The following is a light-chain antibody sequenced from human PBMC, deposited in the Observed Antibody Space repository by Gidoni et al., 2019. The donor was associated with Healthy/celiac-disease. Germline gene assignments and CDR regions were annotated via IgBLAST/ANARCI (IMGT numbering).Light chain of an antibody. Sequence: DIVMTQSPDSLAVSLGERATINCKSSQSVLYSSNNKNYLSWYQQKPGQPPKLLIYWASTRESGVPDRFSGSGSGPDFTLTIRSLQAEDVAVYYCQQYYSTPRTFGQGTKVDIK. CDR3: QQYYSTPRT. CDR1: QSVLYSSNNKNY. V-gene: IGKV4-1*01. J-gene: IGKJ1*01. CDR2: WAS.